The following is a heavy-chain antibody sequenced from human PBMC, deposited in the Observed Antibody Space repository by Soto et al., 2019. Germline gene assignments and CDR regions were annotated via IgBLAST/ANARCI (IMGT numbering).Heavy chain of an antibody. J-gene: IGHJ4*02. CDR3: ARGPSGDKVDY. CDR2: IYDGGTT. D-gene: IGHD7-27*01. V-gene: IGHV4-30-4*01. Sequence: PSETLSLTCTVSGGSISSAAYCWSWIRQSPGKGLEWIGHIYDGGTTYSSPSLKGRVTISADTSETQFSLKLNSVSAADTAVYYCARGPSGDKVDYWGQGIQVTLSS. CDR1: GGSISSAAYC.